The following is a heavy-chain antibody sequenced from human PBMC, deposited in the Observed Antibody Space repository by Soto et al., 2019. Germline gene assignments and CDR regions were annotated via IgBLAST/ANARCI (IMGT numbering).Heavy chain of an antibody. CDR2: ISGYNGDT. J-gene: IGHJ4*02. CDR1: GYTFTNYG. Sequence: QVQLVQSGAEVKKPGASVKVSCKASGYTFTNYGFTWVRQAPGQGLEWMGWISGYNGDTKYAQKCQGRVSLTTDTSTTTAYMELRSLRSDDTAMYYCARDYYGVGRHPTFDYWGQGTLVTVSS. CDR3: ARDYYGVGRHPTFDY. V-gene: IGHV1-18*01. D-gene: IGHD3-10*01.